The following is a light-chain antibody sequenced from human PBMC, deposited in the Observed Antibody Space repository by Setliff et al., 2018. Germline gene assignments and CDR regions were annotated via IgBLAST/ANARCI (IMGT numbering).Light chain of an antibody. V-gene: IGKV4-1*01. CDR2: WAS. Sequence: DIVMTQSPDSLAVSLGERATINCKSSQSVLYSSSDKNYLAWYQQKPGQPPKLLIYWASTRESGVPDRFSGSGSGTDFTLTISSLQAEDVAVYYCQQYYSTPQTVGPGTKVDIK. J-gene: IGKJ1*01. CDR1: QSVLYSSSDKNY. CDR3: QQYYSTPQT.